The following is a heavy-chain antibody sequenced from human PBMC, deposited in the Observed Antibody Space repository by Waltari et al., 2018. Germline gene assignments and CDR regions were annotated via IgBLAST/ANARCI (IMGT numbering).Heavy chain of an antibody. CDR1: GGSFNGYS. CDR2: TNHNGNT. CDR3: VRLEDCSGPGGNCYSGEIFAFDV. J-gene: IGHJ6*02. V-gene: IGHV4-34*04. D-gene: IGHD2-15*01. Sequence: QVQLQQWGAGLLQPSETLSLTCAVYGGSFNGYSWGWLRQPPGKGPEWHGETNHNGNTNKNPSRRGRASVLVDTSKSQLSLKLNSVTAADTAVYYCVRLEDCSGPGGNCYSGEIFAFDVWGQGTKVTVSS.